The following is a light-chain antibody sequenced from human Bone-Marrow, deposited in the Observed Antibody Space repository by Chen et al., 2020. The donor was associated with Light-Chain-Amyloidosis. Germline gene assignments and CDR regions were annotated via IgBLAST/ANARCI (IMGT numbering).Light chain of an antibody. Sequence: QSVLTQPPSSSATPGQRVTISCSGSSSNIGLNTVNWYQQVPGTAPKLLIYINDRRPSGVLDRFSGSRSGTSAALAIRGLQSEDEADYYCAAWDDSLKGWVFGGGTKLTVL. CDR3: AAWDDSLKGWV. J-gene: IGLJ3*02. CDR1: SSNIGLNT. V-gene: IGLV1-44*01. CDR2: IND.